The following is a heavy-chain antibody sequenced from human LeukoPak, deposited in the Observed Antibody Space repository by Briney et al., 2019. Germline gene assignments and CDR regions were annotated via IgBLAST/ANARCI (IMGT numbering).Heavy chain of an antibody. CDR3: ATGHSSGWFDY. V-gene: IGHV4-59*02. CDR2: MYNSEIT. J-gene: IGHJ4*02. D-gene: IGHD6-19*01. Sequence: SETLSLTCTVSRGSVSSAYWSWIRQPPGKRLEWIGYMYNSEITNYNPSLKSRVTMSLDMSKNQFSLDLTSVSEADTAVYYCATGHSSGWFDYWGQGSLAIVSS. CDR1: RGSVSSAY.